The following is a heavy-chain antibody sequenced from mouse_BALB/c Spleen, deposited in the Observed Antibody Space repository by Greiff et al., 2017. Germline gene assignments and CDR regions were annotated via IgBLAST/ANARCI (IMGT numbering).Heavy chain of an antibody. J-gene: IGHJ4*01. CDR1: GFTFSDYG. V-gene: IGHV5-15*02. D-gene: IGHD1-1*01. CDR2: ISNLAYSI. CDR3: ARKGYYYGSSYDAMDY. Sequence: EVKVEESGGGLVQPGGSRKLSCAASGFTFSDYGMAWVRQAPGKGPEWVAFISNLAYSIYYADTVTGRFTISRENAKNTLYLEMSSLRSEDTAMYYCARKGYYYGSSYDAMDYWGQGTSVTVSS.